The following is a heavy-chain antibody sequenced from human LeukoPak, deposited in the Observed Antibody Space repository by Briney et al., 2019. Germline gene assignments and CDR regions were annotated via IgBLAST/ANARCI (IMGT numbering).Heavy chain of an antibody. CDR2: IYYSGTT. D-gene: IGHD6-6*01. J-gene: IGHJ5*02. V-gene: IGHV4-39*07. CDR1: GGFISSSSYY. Sequence: PSETLSLTCTVSGGFISSSSYYWGRIRQPPGKGLEWIGSIYYSGTTYYNPSLKSRVTISVDTSKNQFSLKLSSVTAADTAVYYCATTASLAIAARLGVLGAGWFDPWGQGTLVTVSS. CDR3: ATTASLAIAARLGVLGAGWFDP.